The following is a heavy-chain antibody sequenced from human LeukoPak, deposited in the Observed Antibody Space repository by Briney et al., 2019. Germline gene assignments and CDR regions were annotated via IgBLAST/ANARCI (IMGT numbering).Heavy chain of an antibody. CDR1: GFTFRSNW. CDR2: INQDGSQT. D-gene: IGHD4-17*01. CDR3: AKYNDYDFDY. J-gene: IGHJ4*02. V-gene: IGHV3-7*01. Sequence: GSLRLSCAASGFTFRSNWMSWVRQAPGKGLEWVAKINQDGSQTKYVDSVKGRFTISRDNAKNSLHLQMNSLRADDTAVYYCAKYNDYDFDYWGQGTLVTVSP.